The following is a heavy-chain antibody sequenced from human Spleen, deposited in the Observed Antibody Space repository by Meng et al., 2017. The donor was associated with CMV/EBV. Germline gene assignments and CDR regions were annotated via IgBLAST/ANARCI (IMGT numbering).Heavy chain of an antibody. CDR1: GFIFGSYA. V-gene: IGHV3-30*02. J-gene: IGHJ4*02. CDR3: AKTGNSNYEGTLC. Sequence: GGSLRLSCAASGFIFGSYAMSWVRQAPGKGLEWVAFIRYDGSDEYYADSVKGRFTISRDNSKNTLYLQMNSLRAEDTAVYYCAKTGNSNYEGTLCWGQGTLVTVSS. D-gene: IGHD4-11*01. CDR2: IRYDGSDE.